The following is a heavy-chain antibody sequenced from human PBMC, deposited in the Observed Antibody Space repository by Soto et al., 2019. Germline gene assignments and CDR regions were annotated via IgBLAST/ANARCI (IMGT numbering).Heavy chain of an antibody. CDR2: IYYSGST. Sequence: SETLSLTCTVSGGSISSYYWSWIRQPPGKGLEWIGYIYYSGSTNYNPSLKSRVTISVDTSKNQFSLKLSSVTAADTAVYYCARDADYSNYYYYYMDVWGKGTTVTVSS. CDR3: ARDADYSNYYYYYMDV. D-gene: IGHD4-4*01. V-gene: IGHV4-59*01. J-gene: IGHJ6*03. CDR1: GGSISSYY.